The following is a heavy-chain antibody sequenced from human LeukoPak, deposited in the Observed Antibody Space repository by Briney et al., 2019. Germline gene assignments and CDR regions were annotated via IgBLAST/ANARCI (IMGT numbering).Heavy chain of an antibody. V-gene: IGHV3-30-3*01. CDR2: ISYDGSNK. Sequence: GGSLRLSCAASGFTFSSYAMHWVRQAPGKGLEWVAVISYDGSNKYYADSVKGRFTIPRDNYRNTLYLQMNSLRAEDTAVYYCARGSHYYDSSGYYFDYWGQGTLVTVSS. D-gene: IGHD3-22*01. CDR1: GFTFSSYA. J-gene: IGHJ4*02. CDR3: ARGSHYYDSSGYYFDY.